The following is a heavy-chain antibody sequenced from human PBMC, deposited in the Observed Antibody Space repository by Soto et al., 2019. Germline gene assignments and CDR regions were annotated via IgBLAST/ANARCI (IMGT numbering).Heavy chain of an antibody. J-gene: IGHJ4*02. CDR2: ISYDGGNK. CDR1: GFTFSSYA. Sequence: PGGSLRLSCAASGFTFSSYAMHWVRQAPGKGLEWVAVISYDGGNKYYADSVKGRFTISRDNSKNTLYLQMNSLRAEDTAVYYCARERGAMDLDYWGQGTLVTVSS. V-gene: IGHV3-30-3*01. CDR3: ARERGAMDLDY. D-gene: IGHD3-16*01.